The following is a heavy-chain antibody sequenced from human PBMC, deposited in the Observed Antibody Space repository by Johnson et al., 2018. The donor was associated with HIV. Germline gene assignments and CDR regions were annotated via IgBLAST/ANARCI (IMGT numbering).Heavy chain of an antibody. J-gene: IGHJ3*02. Sequence: VQLVESGGGVVKPGGSLRLSCAASGFTFSSYAMSWVRQAPGKGLEWVSGINWNGGSTGYADSVKGRFTISRDNAKNSLYLQMNSLRAEDTAVYYCARGYCSGGSCYSEYAFDIWGQGTMVTVSS. CDR1: GFTFSSYA. CDR3: ARGYCSGGSCYSEYAFDI. D-gene: IGHD2-15*01. CDR2: INWNGGST. V-gene: IGHV3-20*04.